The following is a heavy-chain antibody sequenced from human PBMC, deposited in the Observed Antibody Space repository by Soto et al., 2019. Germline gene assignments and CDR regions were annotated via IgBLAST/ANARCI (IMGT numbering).Heavy chain of an antibody. CDR1: GGSISSGGYS. V-gene: IGHV4-30-2*01. CDR2: IYHSGST. Sequence: PSETLSLTCAVSGGSISSGGYSWIWIRQPPGKGLEWIGYIYHSGSTYYNPSLKSRVTISVDRSKNQFSLKLSSVTAADTAVYYCARARVYYGMDVWGQGTTVTVSS. CDR3: ARARVYYGMDV. J-gene: IGHJ6*02.